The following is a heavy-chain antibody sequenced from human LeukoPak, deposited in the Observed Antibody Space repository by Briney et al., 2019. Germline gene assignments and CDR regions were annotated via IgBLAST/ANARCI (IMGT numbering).Heavy chain of an antibody. CDR1: RFTFNTYA. CDR2: ISGSGGST. J-gene: IGHJ4*02. Sequence: GGSLRLSCAASRFTFNTYAMSWVRQAPGKGLEWVSAISGSGGSTYYADSVKGRFTISRDNSKNTLYLQMNSLRAEDTAVYYCAKDRFDYYGSGTVFDYWGQGTLVTVSS. D-gene: IGHD3-10*01. V-gene: IGHV3-23*01. CDR3: AKDRFDYYGSGTVFDY.